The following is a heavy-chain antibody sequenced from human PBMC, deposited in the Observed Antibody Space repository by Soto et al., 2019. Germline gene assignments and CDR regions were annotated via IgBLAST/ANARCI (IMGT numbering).Heavy chain of an antibody. D-gene: IGHD4-17*01. J-gene: IGHJ4*02. CDR1: GGSISSGGYY. Sequence: SETLSLTCTVSGGSISSGGYYLSWIRQHPGKGLEWIGYIYYSGSTYYNPSLKSRVTISVDTSKNQFSLKLSSVTAADTAVYYCARKATVTTCFDYWGQGTLVTVSS. CDR2: IYYSGST. CDR3: ARKATVTTCFDY. V-gene: IGHV4-31*03.